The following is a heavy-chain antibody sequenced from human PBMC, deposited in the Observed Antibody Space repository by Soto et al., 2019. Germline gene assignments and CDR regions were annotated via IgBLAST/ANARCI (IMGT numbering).Heavy chain of an antibody. CDR2: IIPIFGTA. Sequence: GASVKVSCKASGGTFSSYAISWVRQAPGQGLEWMGGIIPIFGTANYAQKFQGRVTITADESTSTAYMELSSLRSEDTAVYYCARASYYDSSGYYFGFDPWGQGTLVTVSS. J-gene: IGHJ5*02. V-gene: IGHV1-69*13. CDR1: GGTFSSYA. D-gene: IGHD3-22*01. CDR3: ARASYYDSSGYYFGFDP.